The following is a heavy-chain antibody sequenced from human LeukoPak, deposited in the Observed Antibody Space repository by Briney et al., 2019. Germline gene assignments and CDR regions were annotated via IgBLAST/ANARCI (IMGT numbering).Heavy chain of an antibody. CDR1: GFTLSSYS. V-gene: IGHV3-23*01. CDR3: AKDARSFGGTYFDY. CDR2: MSGSDTGS. D-gene: IGHD4-23*01. Sequence: GGSLRLSCVASGFTLSSYSMSWVRQAPVKGLEWVSAMSGSDTGSWYADSVKGRFTISRDTSKTTLYLQMNSLRAEDTAIYYCAKDARSFGGTYFDYWGQGIQVTVSS. J-gene: IGHJ4*02.